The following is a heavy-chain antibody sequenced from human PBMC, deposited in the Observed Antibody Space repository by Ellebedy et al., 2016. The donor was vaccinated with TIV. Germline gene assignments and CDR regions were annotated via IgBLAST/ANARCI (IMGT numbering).Heavy chain of an antibody. CDR3: ATGGYSNGYGGWSDP. CDR1: GFSFRSYG. D-gene: IGHD5-18*01. Sequence: GESLKISCTVSGFSFRSYGMHWVRQAPGKGLEWVAVIWYDGSKKYYADSVKGRFTISRDNSKNTLYLQMNSLRAEDTAVYYCATGGYSNGYGGWSDPWGQGTLVTVSS. CDR2: IWYDGSKK. J-gene: IGHJ5*02. V-gene: IGHV3-33*01.